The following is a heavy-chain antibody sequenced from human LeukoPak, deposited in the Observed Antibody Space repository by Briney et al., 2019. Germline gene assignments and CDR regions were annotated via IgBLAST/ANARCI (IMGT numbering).Heavy chain of an antibody. CDR2: IYASGST. CDR3: ARTMVRGVPLDY. Sequence: PSETLSLTCTVSGGSISSGDYYWSWIRQPAGKGLEWIGRIYASGSTNYNPSLSSRVTISIDTSKNQFSLKLTSVTAADTAVYYCARTMVRGVPLDYWGQGTLVTVSS. CDR1: GGSISSGDYY. J-gene: IGHJ4*02. V-gene: IGHV4-61*02. D-gene: IGHD3-10*01.